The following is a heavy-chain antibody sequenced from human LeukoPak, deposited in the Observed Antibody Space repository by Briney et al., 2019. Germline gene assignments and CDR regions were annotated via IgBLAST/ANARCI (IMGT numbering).Heavy chain of an antibody. CDR1: GFTFDDYA. CDR2: ISWDGGST. D-gene: IGHD1-26*01. CDR3: AKDALPIVGATRGLDY. J-gene: IGHJ4*02. V-gene: IGHV3-43D*03. Sequence: PGGSLRPSCAASGFTFDDYAMHWVRQAPGKGLEWVSLISWDGGSTYYADSVKGRFTISRDNSKNSLYLQMNSLRVEDTALYNCAKDALPIVGATRGLDYWGQGTLDTVSS.